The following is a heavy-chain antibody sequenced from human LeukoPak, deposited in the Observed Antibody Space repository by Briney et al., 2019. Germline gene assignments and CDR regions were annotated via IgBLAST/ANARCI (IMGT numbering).Heavy chain of an antibody. CDR3: ASQMSDYYDSSGYYPR. D-gene: IGHD3-22*01. CDR2: IKQDGSEK. CDR1: GFTFSSYW. V-gene: IGHV3-7*01. J-gene: IGHJ1*01. Sequence: PGGSLRLSCAASGFTFSSYWMSWVRQAPGKGLEWVANIKQDGSEKYCVDSVKGRFTISRDNAKNSLYLQMNSLRAEDTAVYYCASQMSDYYDSSGYYPRWGQGPWSPSPQ.